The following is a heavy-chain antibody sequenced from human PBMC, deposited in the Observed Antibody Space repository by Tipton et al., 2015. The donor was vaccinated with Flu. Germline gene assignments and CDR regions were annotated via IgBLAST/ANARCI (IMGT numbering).Heavy chain of an antibody. Sequence: GSLRLSCAVSGLTVSTNFMSWVRQAPGKGLEWVSIIYSGGTTYYADSVKGRFTISRDNSKNTLFLQMDSLRAEDTAVYYCAREFYESARHYYYGMDVWGQGTTVTVSS. CDR1: GLTVSTNF. J-gene: IGHJ6*02. CDR2: IYSGGTT. CDR3: AREFYESARHYYYGMDV. D-gene: IGHD3-22*01. V-gene: IGHV3-53*01.